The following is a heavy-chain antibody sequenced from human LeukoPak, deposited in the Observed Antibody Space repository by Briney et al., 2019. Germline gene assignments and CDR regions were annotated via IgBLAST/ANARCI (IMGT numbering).Heavy chain of an antibody. CDR2: ISYDGSNK. D-gene: IGHD6-19*01. J-gene: IGHJ4*02. CDR3: AKEPYSSGWAPVLDNYFDY. CDR1: GFTFSSYA. Sequence: GGSLRLSCAASGFTFSSYAMSWVRQAPGKGLEWVAVISYDGSNKYYADSVKGRFTISRDNSKNTLYLQMNSLRAEDTAVYYCAKEPYSSGWAPVLDNYFDYWGQGTLVTVSS. V-gene: IGHV3-30*18.